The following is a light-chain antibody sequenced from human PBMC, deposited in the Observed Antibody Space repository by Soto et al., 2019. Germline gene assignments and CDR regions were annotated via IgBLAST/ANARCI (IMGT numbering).Light chain of an antibody. CDR2: KAS. J-gene: IGKJ1*01. CDR1: QSFITW. V-gene: IGKV1-5*03. CDR3: QQYDTYPRT. Sequence: DIPMTQSPSTLSASVGDRVNITCRASQSFITWLAWYQQKPGKAPKLLTYKASSLQSGVPSRFSGSGSGSEFTLSIGRLQPDDFATYDCQQYDTYPRTFGQVTTVEIK.